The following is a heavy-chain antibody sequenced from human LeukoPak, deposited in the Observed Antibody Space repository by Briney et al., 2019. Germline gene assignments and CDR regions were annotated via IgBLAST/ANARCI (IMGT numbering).Heavy chain of an antibody. V-gene: IGHV3-9*01. CDR2: ISWNSGSI. D-gene: IGHD6-19*01. Sequence: PGGSLRLSCAACGFTFEDYAMHWVRQAPGKGLEWVSGISWNSGSIGYADSVKGRFTISRDNAKNSLYLQMNSLRAEDTALYYCAKDPGAVAGFLAFDIWGQGTMVTVSS. J-gene: IGHJ3*02. CDR1: GFTFEDYA. CDR3: AKDPGAVAGFLAFDI.